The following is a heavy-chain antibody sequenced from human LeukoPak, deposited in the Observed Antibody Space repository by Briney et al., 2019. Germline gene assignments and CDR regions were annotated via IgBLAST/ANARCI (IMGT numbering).Heavy chain of an antibody. CDR1: GDSISNSNYY. D-gene: IGHD2-21*01. J-gene: IGHJ5*02. V-gene: IGHV4-39*01. Sequence: PSETLSLTCFVSGDSISNSNYYRGWIRQPPGKGLEWIGSISYTGRTYYNPSLKSRVTVSVDTSKNQFFLNLSSLTAADTAVYYCARHILIAVVPIPIPGWFDPWGQGTLVTVSS. CDR3: ARHILIAVVPIPIPGWFDP. CDR2: ISYTGRT.